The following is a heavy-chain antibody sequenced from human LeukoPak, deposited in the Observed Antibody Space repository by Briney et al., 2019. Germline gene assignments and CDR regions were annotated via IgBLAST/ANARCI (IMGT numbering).Heavy chain of an antibody. CDR1: GFTFSSYA. CDR3: AKVVTSGIYYYFDF. J-gene: IGHJ4*02. D-gene: IGHD1-26*01. CDR2: IRNSGSDT. Sequence: GGSLRLYCAASGFTFSSYAMSWVRQAPGKGLEWVSAIRNSGSDTYYPDSVRGRFTIYRDNSKNTLSLQMNSLRAEDTAIYYCAKVVTSGIYYYFDFWGQGTLVTVSS. V-gene: IGHV3-23*01.